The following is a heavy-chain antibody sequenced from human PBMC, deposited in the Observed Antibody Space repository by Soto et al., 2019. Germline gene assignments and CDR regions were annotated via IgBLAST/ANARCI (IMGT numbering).Heavy chain of an antibody. CDR3: ARDGVGATTFFGYFDY. V-gene: IGHV3-33*01. J-gene: IGHJ4*02. D-gene: IGHD1-26*01. Sequence: VAVLRRDGSNKYYADSVKGRFTISRDNSQNTVYLQMNNLRVEDTAMYYCARDGVGATTFFGYFDYWGRGTLVTVSS. CDR2: LRRDGSNK.